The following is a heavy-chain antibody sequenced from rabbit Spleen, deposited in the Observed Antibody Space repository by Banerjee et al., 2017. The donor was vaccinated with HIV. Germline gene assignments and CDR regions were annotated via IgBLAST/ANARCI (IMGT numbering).Heavy chain of an antibody. CDR3: ARDTGSSFSSYGMDL. CDR2: IAGSSSGFT. V-gene: IGHV1S40*01. Sequence: QSLEEAGGDLVKPGASLTLTCKASGVSFSGSSYICWVRQAPGKGLEWISCIAGSSSGFTYSATWAKGRFTISKTSSTTVTLQMTSLTAADTATYFCARDTGSSFSSYGMDLWGQGTLVTVS. J-gene: IGHJ6*01. D-gene: IGHD8-1*01. CDR1: GVSFSGSSY.